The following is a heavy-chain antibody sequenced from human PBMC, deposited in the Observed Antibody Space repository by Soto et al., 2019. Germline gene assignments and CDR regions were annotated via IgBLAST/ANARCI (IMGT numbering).Heavy chain of an antibody. CDR2: ISYDGSNK. Sequence: SLRLSCAAYGFTFSSYGMHWVRQAPGKGLEWVAVISYDGSNKYYADSVKGRFTISRDNSKNTLYLQMNSLRAEDTAVYYCAKAGEYSSSSLSHYYYMDVWGKGTTVTVSS. J-gene: IGHJ6*03. CDR3: AKAGEYSSSSLSHYYYMDV. CDR1: GFTFSSYG. D-gene: IGHD6-6*01. V-gene: IGHV3-30*18.